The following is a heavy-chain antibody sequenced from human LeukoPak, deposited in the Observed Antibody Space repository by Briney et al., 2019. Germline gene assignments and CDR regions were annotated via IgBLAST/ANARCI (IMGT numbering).Heavy chain of an antibody. CDR1: GYTFTIYW. J-gene: IGHJ4*02. V-gene: IGHV5-51*01. Sequence: GEFLKISCKASGYTFTIYWIAWVRPLPGKGREWMGRVYPGDSDTSYSPSFQGQVTISADRSINTDYLQWSSLKASDTAMYYCARQRDYGDSIYSRYFDFWGQGNLVTVSS. D-gene: IGHD4-17*01. CDR3: ARQRDYGDSIYSRYFDF. CDR2: VYPGDSDT.